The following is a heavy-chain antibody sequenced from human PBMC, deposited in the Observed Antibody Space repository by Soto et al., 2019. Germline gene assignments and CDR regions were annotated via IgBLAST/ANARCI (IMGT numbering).Heavy chain of an antibody. V-gene: IGHV3-23*01. Sequence: EVQLLESGGGLVQPGGSLRLSCAASGFTFSSYAMSWVRQAPGKGLEWVSVISGSGGGTYYADSVKGRFTITRDNSKNTLYLQMNSLRAEDTAVYYCAKVNMMVVVAGHFDYWGQGTLVTVSS. CDR3: AKVNMMVVVAGHFDY. D-gene: IGHD3-22*01. CDR1: GFTFSSYA. CDR2: ISGSGGGT. J-gene: IGHJ4*02.